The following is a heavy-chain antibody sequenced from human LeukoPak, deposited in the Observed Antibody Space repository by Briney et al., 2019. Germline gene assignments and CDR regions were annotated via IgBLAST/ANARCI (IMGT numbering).Heavy chain of an antibody. J-gene: IGHJ4*02. CDR2: ISHSGST. Sequence: SETLSLTCTVSGYSTSSGYYWGWIRPPPGKGLKWIGSISHSGSTYYNPSLKSRVTISVDTSKNQFSLKLSSLTAADTAVYYCARLRRSRLAEFDYWGQGTLVTVSS. V-gene: IGHV4-38-2*02. CDR3: ARLRRSRLAEFDY. D-gene: IGHD3-3*02. CDR1: GYSTSSGYY.